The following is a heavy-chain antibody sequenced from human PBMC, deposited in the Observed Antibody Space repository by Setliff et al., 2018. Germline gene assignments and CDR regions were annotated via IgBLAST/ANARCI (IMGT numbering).Heavy chain of an antibody. V-gene: IGHV4-38-2*01. CDR1: GASINSGHY. J-gene: IGHJ3*02. Sequence: PSETLSLTCAVSGASINSGHYWGWIRQPPGKGLEWIATIYHRGRKYYNPSLQSRVSVSLDTSKNHFSLRLTSMTAADTAVYHCATPGRDDLDSPFEPFDIWGQGTMVTVSS. D-gene: IGHD3-3*01. CDR3: ATPGRDDLDSPFEPFDI. CDR2: IYHRGRK.